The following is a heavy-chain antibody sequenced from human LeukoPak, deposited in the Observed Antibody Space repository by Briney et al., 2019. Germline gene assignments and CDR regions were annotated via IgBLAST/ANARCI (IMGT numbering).Heavy chain of an antibody. CDR3: ARDRATLGWFDF. CDR2: IYYSGIT. J-gene: IGHJ5*01. CDR1: GVSMSNYY. Sequence: PSETLSLTCTVSGVSMSNYYWYWIWQPPGQGLECIGSIYYSGITNYNPSLKSRVTISVDTSKNQFSLRLSSVTAADTAVYYCARDRATLGWFDFWGQGIPFTVSS. D-gene: IGHD1-26*01. V-gene: IGHV4-59*13.